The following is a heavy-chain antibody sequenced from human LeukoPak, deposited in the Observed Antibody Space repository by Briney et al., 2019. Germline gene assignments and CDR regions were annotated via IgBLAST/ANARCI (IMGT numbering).Heavy chain of an antibody. Sequence: ASVKVSCKASGYTFTSYDINWVRQATGQGLEWMGWMNSNSGNTGYAQKFQGRVTMTRNTSISTAYMELSSLRSEDTAVYYCARGGEQQLDDAFDIWGQGTMVTVSS. CDR3: ARGGEQQLDDAFDI. CDR1: GYTFTSYD. V-gene: IGHV1-8*01. J-gene: IGHJ3*02. CDR2: MNSNSGNT. D-gene: IGHD6-13*01.